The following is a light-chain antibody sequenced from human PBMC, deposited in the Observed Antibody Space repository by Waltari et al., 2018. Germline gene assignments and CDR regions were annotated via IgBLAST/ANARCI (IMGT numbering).Light chain of an antibody. V-gene: IGKV3-20*01. J-gene: IGKJ1*01. CDR1: QSVSRF. CDR2: GAS. CDR3: QKYDRLPAT. Sequence: SCRASQSVSRFLPWYQQKPGQAPRLLIYGASTRATGIPDRFSGSGSGTDFSLTISRLEPEDFAVYYCQKYDRLPATFGQGTKVEIK.